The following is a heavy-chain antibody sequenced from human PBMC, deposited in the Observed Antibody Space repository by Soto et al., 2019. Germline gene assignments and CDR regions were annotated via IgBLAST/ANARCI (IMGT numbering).Heavy chain of an antibody. D-gene: IGHD4-17*01. CDR1: GFSVSSNY. CDR2: FYTDGSR. CDR3: KREEYYGSKAPGMDV. Sequence: PGGSLRLSCAASGFSVSSNYMSWVRQAPGKGLEWVSVFYTDGSRYYADSVKGRCTMSRDTSKNTLNLQMNSLRAEDTAVYYCKREEYYGSKAPGMDVWGQGPTVTVSS. J-gene: IGHJ6*02. V-gene: IGHV3-53*01.